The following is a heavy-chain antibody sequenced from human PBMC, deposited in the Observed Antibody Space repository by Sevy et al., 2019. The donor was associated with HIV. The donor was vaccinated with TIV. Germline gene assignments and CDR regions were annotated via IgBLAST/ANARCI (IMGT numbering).Heavy chain of an antibody. J-gene: IGHJ4*02. V-gene: IGHV1-24*01. CDR2: FDPEDGET. Sequence: ASVKVSCKVSGSTLSRLSMHWVRQVPGKGLEWTASFDPEDGETFYARKFQGRVTMTEDTSTDTAYMELSSLRSEDTAVYFCATTKDYYESYGSPFDYSGQGTLVTVSS. CDR1: GSTLSRLS. CDR3: ATTKDYYESYGSPFDY. D-gene: IGHD3-22*01.